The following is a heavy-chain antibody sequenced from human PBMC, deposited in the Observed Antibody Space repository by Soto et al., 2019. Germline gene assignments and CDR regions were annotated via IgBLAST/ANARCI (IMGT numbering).Heavy chain of an antibody. Sequence: ASVKVSCKASGYTFTGYYMHWVRQAPGQGLEWKGWINPNSGGTYYSQNFQGWVTMTRDTSISTAYMELSRLRSDDTAVYYCARDRTRVGARNVWVFDIWGQGTMVTVSS. D-gene: IGHD1-26*01. CDR3: ARDRTRVGARNVWVFDI. J-gene: IGHJ3*02. V-gene: IGHV1-2*04. CDR2: INPNSGGT. CDR1: GYTFTGYY.